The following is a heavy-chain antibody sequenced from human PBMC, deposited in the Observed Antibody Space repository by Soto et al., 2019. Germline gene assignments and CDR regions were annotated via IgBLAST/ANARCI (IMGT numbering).Heavy chain of an antibody. V-gene: IGHV3-33*06. CDR3: AKDRARLIA. J-gene: IGHJ4*02. CDR2: IWYDGSNK. Sequence: PGGSLRLSCAASGFLFSTYGMHWVRQAPGKGLEWVAVIWYDGSNKYYADSVRGRFTISRDNSKDTLYLQMNSLRAEDTAVYYCAKDRARLIAWGQGTLVTVSS. CDR1: GFLFSTYG. D-gene: IGHD2-8*01.